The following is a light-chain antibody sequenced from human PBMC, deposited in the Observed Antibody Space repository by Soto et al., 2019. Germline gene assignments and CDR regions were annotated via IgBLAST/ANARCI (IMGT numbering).Light chain of an antibody. J-gene: IGKJ5*01. CDR2: GAS. V-gene: IGKV3-20*01. CDR3: QQYGSSPPAT. CDR1: QSVSSSY. Sequence: QSPSTLSLSPGERATLSCRASQSVSSSYLAWYQQKPGQAPRLLIYGASSRATGIPDRFSGSGSGTDFTLTISRLEPEDFAVYYCQQYGSSPPATFGQGTRLEIK.